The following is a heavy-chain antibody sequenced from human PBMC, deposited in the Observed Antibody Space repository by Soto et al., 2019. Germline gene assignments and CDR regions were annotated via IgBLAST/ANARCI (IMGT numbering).Heavy chain of an antibody. D-gene: IGHD3-22*01. CDR2: IYYSGST. CDR3: ARGQMHHHYDSSGYYYDGYFDY. V-gene: IGHV4-59*01. CDR1: GGSISSYY. Sequence: PEETLSLTCTVSGGSISSYYWSWIRQPPGKGLEWIGYIYYSGSTNYNPSLKSRVTISVDTSKNQLSLKLSSVTAADTAVYYCARGQMHHHYDSSGYYYDGYFDYWGQGTLVTVSS. J-gene: IGHJ4*02.